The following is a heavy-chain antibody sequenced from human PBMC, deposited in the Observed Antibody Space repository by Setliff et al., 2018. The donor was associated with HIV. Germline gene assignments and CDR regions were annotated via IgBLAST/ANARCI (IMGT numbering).Heavy chain of an antibody. CDR2: ITGSAGST. J-gene: IGHJ4*02. CDR3: AKDSRSGWSSQPPSQFDY. CDR1: GFTFSSYA. D-gene: IGHD6-19*01. V-gene: IGHV3-23*01. Sequence: GGSLRLSCAASGFTFSSYAMSWVRQAPGKGPEWVSAITGSAGSTYYADSVKGRFTISRDNSKNTLYLQMNSLRAEDNAVYYCAKDSRSGWSSQPPSQFDYWGQGTLVTVSS.